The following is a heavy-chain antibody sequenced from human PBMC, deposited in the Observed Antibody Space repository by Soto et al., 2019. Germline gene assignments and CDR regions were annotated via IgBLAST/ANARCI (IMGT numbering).Heavy chain of an antibody. CDR3: ARARDLVGATYGDFDY. J-gene: IGHJ4*02. CDR1: GGTFSSSA. D-gene: IGHD1-26*01. Sequence: QVQLVQSGAEVKKPGSSVKVSCKASGGTFSSSAISWVRQAPGQGLEWMGGIIPIFGTANYAQKFQGRVTITADESTSTAYMEPSSLRSEDTAVYYCARARDLVGATYGDFDYWGQGTLVTVSS. V-gene: IGHV1-69*12. CDR2: IIPIFGTA.